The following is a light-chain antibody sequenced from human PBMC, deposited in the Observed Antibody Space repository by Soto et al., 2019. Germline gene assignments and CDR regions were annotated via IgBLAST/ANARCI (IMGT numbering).Light chain of an antibody. J-gene: IGKJ1*01. CDR2: AAS. CDR3: LLDFRYFWA. V-gene: IGKV1-6*01. Sequence: AIQLTQSPSSLSASVGDRVTITCRASQAIRTALGWYQQRPGKVPKLLVYAASTLQSGVTSRFSGSGSGTDFTLTISSLQPEDFATYYCLLDFRYFWACGQGTKVDIK. CDR1: QAIRTA.